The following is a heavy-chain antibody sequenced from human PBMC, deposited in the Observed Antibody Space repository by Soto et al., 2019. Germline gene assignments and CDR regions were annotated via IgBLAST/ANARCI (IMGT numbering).Heavy chain of an antibody. D-gene: IGHD3-16*02. V-gene: IGHV1-69*06. CDR1: GGTFSSYA. Sequence: SVKVSCKASGGTFSSYAISWVRQAPGQGLEWMGGIIPIFGTANYAQKFQGRVTITADKSTSTAYMELSSLRFEDTAVYYCASLTYDYVWGSYLGYWGQGTLVTVSS. J-gene: IGHJ4*02. CDR2: IIPIFGTA. CDR3: ASLTYDYVWGSYLGY.